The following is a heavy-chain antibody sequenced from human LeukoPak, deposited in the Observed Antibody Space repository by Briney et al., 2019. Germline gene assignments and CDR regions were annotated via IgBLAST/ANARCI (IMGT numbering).Heavy chain of an antibody. CDR3: ARGTVTTRVDY. J-gene: IGHJ4*02. Sequence: SETLSLTCTVSGGSISSYYWSWIRQPPGKGLEWIGYIYYSGSTNYNPSLKSRVTISVDKSKNQFSLKLSSVTAADTAVYYCARGTVTTRVDYWGQGTLVTVSS. D-gene: IGHD4-17*01. CDR1: GGSISSYY. V-gene: IGHV4-59*12. CDR2: IYYSGST.